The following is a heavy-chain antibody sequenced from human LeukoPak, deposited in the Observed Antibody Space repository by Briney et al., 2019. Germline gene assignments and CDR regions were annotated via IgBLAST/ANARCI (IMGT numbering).Heavy chain of an antibody. Sequence: GGSLRLSCAASGFTFNSYAMSWVRQAPGKGLEWVSGITNSGGNTYYADSVKGRFTISRDNSKSTLYLQMNSLRAEDTAVFYCAKAGQTDRFDYWGQGALVTVSS. CDR3: AKAGQTDRFDY. J-gene: IGHJ4*02. CDR1: GFTFNSYA. V-gene: IGHV3-23*01. CDR2: ITNSGGNT.